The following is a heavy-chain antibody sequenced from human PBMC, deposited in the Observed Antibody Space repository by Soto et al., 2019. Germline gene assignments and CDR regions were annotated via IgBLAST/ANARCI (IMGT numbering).Heavy chain of an antibody. J-gene: IGHJ4*02. Sequence: VASVKVSCKASGGTFSSYTISWVRQAPGQGLEWMGRIIPILGIANYAQKFQGRVTITADKSTSTAYMELSSLRSEDTAVYYCARALVPLREYFDYWGQGTLVTVSS. CDR2: IIPILGIA. CDR3: ARALVPLREYFDY. CDR1: GGTFSSYT. V-gene: IGHV1-69*02.